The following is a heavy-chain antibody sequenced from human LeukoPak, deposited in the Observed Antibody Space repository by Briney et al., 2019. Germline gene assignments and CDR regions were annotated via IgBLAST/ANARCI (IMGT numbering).Heavy chain of an antibody. CDR1: GFTFSNYD. CDR2: ISYDGTNK. J-gene: IGHJ4*02. Sequence: GGSLRLSCAASGFTFSNYDMHWVRQAPGKGLEWVAFISYDGTNKYYADSVKGRFTFSRDNSKYTLYLQMNSLRAEDTAVYYCAREEVTYCSVTTCYSGIDYWGQGTLVTVSS. D-gene: IGHD2-2*01. V-gene: IGHV3-30*03. CDR3: AREEVTYCSVTTCYSGIDY.